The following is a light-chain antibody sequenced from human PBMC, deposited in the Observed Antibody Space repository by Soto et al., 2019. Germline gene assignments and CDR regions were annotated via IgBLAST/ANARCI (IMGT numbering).Light chain of an antibody. CDR1: QSFSSW. CDR3: QQYKTYSWT. Sequence: DIQMTQSPSTLSASVGDRVTITCRASQSFSSWLAWYQQKPGKAPKLLIYDASTLESGVPPRFSGSGSGTEFTLTFSNLQPDDFATYYCQQYKTYSWTFGQGTKVEIK. J-gene: IGKJ1*01. V-gene: IGKV1-5*01. CDR2: DAS.